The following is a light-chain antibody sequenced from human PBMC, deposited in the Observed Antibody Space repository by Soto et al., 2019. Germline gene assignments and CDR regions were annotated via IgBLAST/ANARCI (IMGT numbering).Light chain of an antibody. CDR1: QSISSW. V-gene: IGKV1-5*01. CDR2: DAS. CDR3: QQYNSYSPT. Sequence: DIPMTQSPSTLSASVGDRVTITCRASQSISSWLAWYQQKPGKAPKLLIYDASSLESGVPSRFSGSGSGTEFTLTISSLQPDDFATCYCQQYNSYSPTFGQGTKLEIK. J-gene: IGKJ2*01.